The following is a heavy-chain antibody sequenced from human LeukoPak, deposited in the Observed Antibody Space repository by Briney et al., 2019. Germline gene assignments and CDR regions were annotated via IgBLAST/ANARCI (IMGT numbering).Heavy chain of an antibody. CDR3: ARDYDILTGPVPWFDP. CDR1: GGSIGSSSYY. D-gene: IGHD3-9*01. J-gene: IGHJ5*02. V-gene: IGHV4-39*07. CDR2: IYYSGST. Sequence: SETLSLTCTVSGGSIGSSSYYWGWIRQPPGKGLEWIGSIYYSGSTNYNPSLKSRVTMSVDTSKNQFSLKLSSVTAADTAVYYCARDYDILTGPVPWFDPWGQGTLVTVSS.